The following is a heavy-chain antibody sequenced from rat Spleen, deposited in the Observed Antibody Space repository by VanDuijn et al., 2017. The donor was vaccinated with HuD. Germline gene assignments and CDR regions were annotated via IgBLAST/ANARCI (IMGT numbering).Heavy chain of an antibody. D-gene: IGHD1-11*01. Sequence: EVQLVESGGGLVKPGRSLKLSCAASGSPFNSVVMTRVRQARREGLEWVASITSVGWNTYYPDYVKGRFNISSDHANDTLYLQMGSLRSEETVTYYCAKRGWYFFDYWGLGVMVTVSS. CDR3: AKRGWYFFDY. CDR2: ITSVGWNT. V-gene: IGHV5S13*01. CDR1: GSPFNSVV. J-gene: IGHJ2*01.